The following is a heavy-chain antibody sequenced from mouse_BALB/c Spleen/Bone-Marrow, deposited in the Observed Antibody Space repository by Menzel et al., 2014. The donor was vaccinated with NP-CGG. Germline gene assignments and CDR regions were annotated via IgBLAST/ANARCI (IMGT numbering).Heavy chain of an antibody. Sequence: EVKLQESGAELVKPGAPVKLSCTASGFDIKDTYMHWVKQGPEQGLEWIGRIDPANGNTKYDPKFQGKATITADTSSNTAYLQLSSLTSEDTAVYYCATLTTVVDAMDYWGQGTSVTVSS. CDR2: IDPANGNT. CDR3: ATLTTVVDAMDY. CDR1: GFDIKDTY. J-gene: IGHJ4*01. D-gene: IGHD1-1*01. V-gene: IGHV14-3*02.